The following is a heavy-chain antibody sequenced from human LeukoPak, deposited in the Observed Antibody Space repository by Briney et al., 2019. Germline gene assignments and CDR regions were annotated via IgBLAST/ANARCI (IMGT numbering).Heavy chain of an antibody. CDR2: ISYDGSNK. D-gene: IGHD3-3*01. V-gene: IGHV3-30-3*01. CDR3: ARDGLEWLPTYYFDY. J-gene: IGHJ4*02. CDR1: GFTFSSYA. Sequence: PGGSLRLSCAASGFTFSSYAMHWVRQAPGKGLEWVAVISYDGSNKYYADSVKGRFTISRDNSKNTLYLQMNSLRAEDTAVYYCARDGLEWLPTYYFDYWGQGTLVTVSS.